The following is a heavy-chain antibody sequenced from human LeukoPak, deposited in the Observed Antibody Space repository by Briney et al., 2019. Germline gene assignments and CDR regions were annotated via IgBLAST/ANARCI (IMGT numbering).Heavy chain of an antibody. Sequence: QAGRSLTLSWAVSGFPFSNSWMYWARQARGEGLEGVTNIKKDGSGISHVVSVKGRFIISRDNARNSLYLQMNSLKVEDTAVYFCAGGNSMDVWGKGTAVTVYS. V-gene: IGHV3-7*03. CDR1: GFPFSNSW. J-gene: IGHJ6*04. D-gene: IGHD1-7*01. CDR3: AGGNSMDV. CDR2: IKKDGSGI.